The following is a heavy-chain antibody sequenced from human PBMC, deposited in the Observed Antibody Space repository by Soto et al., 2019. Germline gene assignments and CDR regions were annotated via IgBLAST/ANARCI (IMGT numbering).Heavy chain of an antibody. CDR2: VRSRAYGGTT. Sequence: LRLSGTASGFTFGDYAMSWFRQAAGKGLEWVGVVRSRAYGGTTAYAASVSGSFAISRDDSKSIAYLQMNTLSTADKSVSYSARYTYTSRYTYFGMDVWGQGTTVTVSS. CDR3: ARYTYTSRYTYFGMDV. J-gene: IGHJ6*02. CDR1: GFTFGDYA. V-gene: IGHV3-49*03. D-gene: IGHD6-19*01.